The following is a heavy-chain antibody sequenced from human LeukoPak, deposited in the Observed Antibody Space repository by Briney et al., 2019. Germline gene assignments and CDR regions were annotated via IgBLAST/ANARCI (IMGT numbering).Heavy chain of an antibody. CDR3: ARDGGRDY. J-gene: IGHJ4*02. CDR2: IYSGGST. V-gene: IGHV3-66*01. CDR1: GFTFSTYS. Sequence: AGGSLRLSCAASGFTFSTYSINWVRQAPGKGLEWVSVIYSGGSTYYADSVKGRFTISRDNSKNTLYLQMNSLRAEDTAVYYCARDGGRDYWGQGTLVTVSS. D-gene: IGHD4-23*01.